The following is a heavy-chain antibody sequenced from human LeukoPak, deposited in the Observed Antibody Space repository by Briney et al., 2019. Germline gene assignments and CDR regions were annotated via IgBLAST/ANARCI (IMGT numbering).Heavy chain of an antibody. CDR3: ARVIRASSWTYYYYYYMDV. CDR1: GGTFSSYA. CDR2: IIPIFGTA. J-gene: IGHJ6*03. D-gene: IGHD6-13*01. V-gene: IGHV1-69*06. Sequence: SVKVSCKASGGTFSSYAISWVRQAPGQGLEWMGGIIPIFGTANYAQKFQGRVTITADKSTSTAYMELSSLRSEDTAVYYCARVIRASSWTYYYYYYMDVWGKGTTVTVSS.